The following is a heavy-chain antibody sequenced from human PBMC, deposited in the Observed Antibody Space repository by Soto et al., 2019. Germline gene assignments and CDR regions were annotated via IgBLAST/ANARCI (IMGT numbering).Heavy chain of an antibody. V-gene: IGHV4-31*03. CDR3: ARDAGRDGYNSFSLFDY. Sequence: KTSETLSLTCTVSGGSISSGGYYWSWVRQHPGKGLEWIGYIYYSGSTYYNPSLKSRVTISVDTSKNQFSLKLSSVTAADTAVYYCARDAGRDGYNSFSLFDYWGQGTLVTVSS. CDR1: GGSISSGGYY. D-gene: IGHD1-1*01. J-gene: IGHJ4*02. CDR2: IYYSGST.